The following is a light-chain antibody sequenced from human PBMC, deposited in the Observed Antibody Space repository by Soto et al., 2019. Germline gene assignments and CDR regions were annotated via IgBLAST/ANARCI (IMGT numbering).Light chain of an antibody. CDR3: HQYGSSPFA. Sequence: EIVLTQSPGTLSLSPGERATLSCRASQSVSSGYLAWYQQKPGQAPRLLLYGASSRATGIPDRFSGSGSGTDFTLPISRLEHEGFAVYYCHQYGSSPFAFGPGNKVDIK. CDR1: QSVSSGY. J-gene: IGKJ3*01. CDR2: GAS. V-gene: IGKV3-20*01.